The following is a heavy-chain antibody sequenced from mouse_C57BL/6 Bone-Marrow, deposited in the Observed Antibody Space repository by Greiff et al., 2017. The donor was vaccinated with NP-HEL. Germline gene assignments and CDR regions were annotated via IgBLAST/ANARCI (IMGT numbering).Heavy chain of an antibody. D-gene: IGHD2-2*01. V-gene: IGHV14-1*01. J-gene: IGHJ2*01. CDR3: TPYGYGRFDY. CDR1: GFNIKDYY. CDR2: IDPEDGDT. Sequence: VQLQQSGAELVRPGASVKLSCTASGFNIKDYYMHWVKQRPEQGLEWIGRIDPEDGDTAYAPKFQGKATMTADTSSNTAYLQLSSLTSEDTAVYYCTPYGYGRFDYWGQGTTLTVSS.